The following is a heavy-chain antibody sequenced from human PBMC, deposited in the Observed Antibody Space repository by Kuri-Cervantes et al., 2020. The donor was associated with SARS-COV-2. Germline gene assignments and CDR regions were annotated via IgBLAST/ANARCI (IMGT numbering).Heavy chain of an antibody. CDR3: VRGKQLRSRGGYFDY. V-gene: IGHV3-33*01. CDR2: IWYDGTKK. Sequence: GGSLRLSCSASGFTFSGYGMHWVRQAPGKGLEWVAVIWYDGTKKLYADSVEGRFTISRDNSNNTVYLEMNSLRDEDTAVYYCVRGKQLRSRGGYFDYWGQGTLVTVSS. CDR1: GFTFSGYG. D-gene: IGHD3-16*01. J-gene: IGHJ4*02.